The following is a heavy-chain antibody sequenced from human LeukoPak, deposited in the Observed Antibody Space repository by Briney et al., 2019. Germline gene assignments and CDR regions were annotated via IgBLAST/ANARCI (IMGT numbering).Heavy chain of an antibody. V-gene: IGHV1-69*05. CDR2: IIPIFGTA. Sequence: SVKVSCKASGGTFSSYAISWVRQAPGQGLEWMGGIIPIFGTANYAQKFQGRVTITTDESTSTAYMELSSLRSEDTAVYYCARVVLYSSSWVNWLDPWGQGTLVTVSS. CDR3: ARVVLYSSSWVNWLDP. J-gene: IGHJ5*02. D-gene: IGHD6-13*01. CDR1: GGTFSSYA.